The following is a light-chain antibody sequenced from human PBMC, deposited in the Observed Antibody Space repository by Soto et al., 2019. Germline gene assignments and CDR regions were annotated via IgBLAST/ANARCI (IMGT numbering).Light chain of an antibody. CDR3: SSYTSSSPYV. J-gene: IGLJ1*01. CDR1: SSDVGGYNY. V-gene: IGLV2-14*01. Sequence: QSVLTQPASVSWSPGQSITISCTVTSSDVGGYNYVSWYQQHPGKAPKLMIYEVSNRPSGVSNRFSGSKSGNTASLTISGLQAEDEADYYCSSYTSSSPYVFGTGTKVTVL. CDR2: EVS.